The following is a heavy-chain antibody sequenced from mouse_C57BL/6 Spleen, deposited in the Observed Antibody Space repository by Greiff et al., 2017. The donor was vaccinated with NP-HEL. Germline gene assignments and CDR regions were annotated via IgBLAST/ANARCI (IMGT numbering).Heavy chain of an antibody. D-gene: IGHD3-3*01. CDR2: FHPYNDDT. CDR3: ARRGRDVGYFDY. CDR1: GYTFTTYP. V-gene: IGHV1-47*01. J-gene: IGHJ2*01. Sequence: QVQLQQSGAELVKPGASVKMSCKASGYTFTTYPIEWMKQNHGKSLEWIGNFHPYNDDTKYNEKFKGKATLTVEKSSSTAYVELSRLASEDSAVYNWARRGRDVGYFDYWGQGTTLTVSS.